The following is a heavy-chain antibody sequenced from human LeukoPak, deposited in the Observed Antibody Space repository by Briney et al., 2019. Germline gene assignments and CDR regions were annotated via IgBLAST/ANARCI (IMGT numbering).Heavy chain of an antibody. D-gene: IGHD3-22*01. CDR2: IYYSGST. V-gene: IGHV4-59*01. CDR3: ARAKWLYFDY. Sequence: SETLSLTCTVPGGSISSYYWSWIRRPPGKGLEWIGYIYYSGSTNYNPSLKSRVTISVDTSKNQFSLKLSSVTAADTAVYYCARAKWLYFDYWGQGTLVTVSS. CDR1: GGSISSYY. J-gene: IGHJ4*02.